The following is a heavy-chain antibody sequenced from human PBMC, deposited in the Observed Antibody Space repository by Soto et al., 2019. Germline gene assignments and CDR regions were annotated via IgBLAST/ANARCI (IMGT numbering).Heavy chain of an antibody. Sequence: PGGSLRLSCAASGFTFSSYGMHWVRQAPGKGLEWVAVIWYDGSNKYYADSVKGRFTISRDNSKNTLYLQMNSLRAEDTAVYYCARDSLRVGYGENYYYYYMDVWGKGTTVTVSS. CDR1: GFTFSSYG. CDR3: ARDSLRVGYGENYYYYYMDV. CDR2: IWYDGSNK. D-gene: IGHD2-8*01. J-gene: IGHJ6*03. V-gene: IGHV3-33*01.